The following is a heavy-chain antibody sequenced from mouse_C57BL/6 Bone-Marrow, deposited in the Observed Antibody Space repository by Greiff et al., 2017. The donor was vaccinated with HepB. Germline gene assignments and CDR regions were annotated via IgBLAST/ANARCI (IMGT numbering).Heavy chain of an antibody. V-gene: IGHV1-82*01. CDR1: GYAFSSSW. D-gene: IGHD2-4*01. Sequence: VQLVESGPELVKPGASVKISCKASGYAFSSSWMNWVKQRPGKGLEWIGRIYPGDGDTNYNGKFKGKATLTADKSSSTAYMQLSSLTSEDSAVYFCARRYDYDMGDYWGQGTTLTVSS. CDR2: IYPGDGDT. CDR3: ARRYDYDMGDY. J-gene: IGHJ2*01.